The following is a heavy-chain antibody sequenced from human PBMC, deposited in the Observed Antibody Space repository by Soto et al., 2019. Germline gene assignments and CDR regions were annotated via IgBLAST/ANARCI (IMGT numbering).Heavy chain of an antibody. CDR2: ISYDGSNK. V-gene: IGHV3-30-3*01. Sequence: QVQLVESGGGVVQPGRSLRLSCAASGFTFSSYAMHWVRQAPGKGLEWVAVISYDGSNKYYADSVKGRFTISRDNSKNTLYLQMNSLRAEDTAVYYCARGSPTPDYGGQGTLVTVSS. J-gene: IGHJ4*02. CDR3: ARGSPTPDY. CDR1: GFTFSSYA.